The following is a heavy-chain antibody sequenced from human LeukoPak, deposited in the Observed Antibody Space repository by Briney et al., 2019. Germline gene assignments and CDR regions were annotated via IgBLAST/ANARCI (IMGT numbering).Heavy chain of an antibody. V-gene: IGHV3-64D*06. Sequence: GGSLRLSCAASGFTFSNYAMQWVRQAPGKGLEYVSAISSTGGGRYYADSVKGRFTISRGNSKNTLYLQMSSLRPEDTSVYHCVKRDGYSYDYWGQGTLVTVSS. J-gene: IGHJ4*02. CDR2: ISSTGGGR. CDR1: GFTFSNYA. CDR3: VKRDGYSYDY. D-gene: IGHD5-24*01.